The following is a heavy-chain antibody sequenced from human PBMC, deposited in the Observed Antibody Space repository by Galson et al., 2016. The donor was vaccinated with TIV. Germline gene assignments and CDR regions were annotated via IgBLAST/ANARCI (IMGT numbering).Heavy chain of an antibody. Sequence: SVKVSCKASGNTFNTYTFHWVRQAPGQGLVWLGRITPAFGTTDVAQKFQGRVAITADKSTTTKYMDLSSLKSDDTGFYYCARGEQLVRYFDYWGQGSLVTVSS. J-gene: IGHJ4*02. CDR3: ARGEQLVRYFDY. V-gene: IGHV1-69*08. D-gene: IGHD6-6*01. CDR1: GNTFNTYT. CDR2: ITPAFGTT.